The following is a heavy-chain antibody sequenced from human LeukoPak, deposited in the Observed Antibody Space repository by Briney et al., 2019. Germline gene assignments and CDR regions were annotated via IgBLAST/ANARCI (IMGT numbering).Heavy chain of an antibody. D-gene: IGHD1-26*01. Sequence: GGSLRLSCAASGFTFSSYAMSWVRQATGKGLEWVSAIGTAGDTYYPGSVKGRFTISRENAKNSLYLQMNSLRAEDTAVYYCARYLRYSWYFDLWGRGTLVTVSS. V-gene: IGHV3-13*01. J-gene: IGHJ2*01. CDR2: IGTAGDT. CDR1: GFTFSSYA. CDR3: ARYLRYSWYFDL.